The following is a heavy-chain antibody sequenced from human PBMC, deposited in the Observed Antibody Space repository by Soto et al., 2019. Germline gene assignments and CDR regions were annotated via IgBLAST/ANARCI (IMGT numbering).Heavy chain of an antibody. CDR2: IYYSGST. D-gene: IGHD6-6*01. J-gene: IGHJ5*02. V-gene: IGHV4-31*03. CDR3: ARDRASSSAWFDP. Sequence: QVQLQESGPGLVKPSQTLSLTCTVSGGSISSGGYYWSWIRQHPGKGLEYIGYIYYSGSTYYNPSPMSRVTISFDSSKNQFSLKLSSVAAADTAVYYCARDRASSSAWFDPWGQGTLVTVSS. CDR1: GGSISSGGYY.